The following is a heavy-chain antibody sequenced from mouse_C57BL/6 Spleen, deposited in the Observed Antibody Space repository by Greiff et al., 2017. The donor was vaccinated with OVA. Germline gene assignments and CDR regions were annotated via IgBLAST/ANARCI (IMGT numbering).Heavy chain of an antibody. Sequence: VMLVESGAELVRPGASVKLSCKASGYTFTDYYINWVKQRPGQGLEWIARIYPGSGNTYYNEKFKGKATLTAEKSSSTAYMQLSSLTSEDSAVYFCARRGTTVVLDYWGQGTTLTVSS. V-gene: IGHV1-76*01. CDR2: IYPGSGNT. J-gene: IGHJ2*01. CDR1: GYTFTDYY. CDR3: ARRGTTVVLDY. D-gene: IGHD1-1*01.